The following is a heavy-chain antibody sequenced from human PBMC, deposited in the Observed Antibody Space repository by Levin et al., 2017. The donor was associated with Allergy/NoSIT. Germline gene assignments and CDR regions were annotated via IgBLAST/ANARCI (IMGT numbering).Heavy chain of an antibody. D-gene: IGHD6-13*01. Sequence: GASVKVSCKASGYTFTSYGISWVRQAPGQGLEWMGWISAYNGNTNYAQKLQGRVTMTTDTSTSTAYMELRSLRSDDTAVYYCAREEGSSWWVHSPNWFDPWGQGTLVTVSS. CDR1: GYTFTSYG. J-gene: IGHJ5*02. V-gene: IGHV1-18*01. CDR2: ISAYNGNT. CDR3: AREEGSSWWVHSPNWFDP.